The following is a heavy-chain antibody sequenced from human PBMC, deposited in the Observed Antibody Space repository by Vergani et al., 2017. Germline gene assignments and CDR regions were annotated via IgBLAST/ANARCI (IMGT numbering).Heavy chain of an antibody. CDR1: GYTFTGYY. CDR2: INPNSGGT. D-gene: IGHD4-17*01. V-gene: IGHV1-2*02. Sequence: QVQLVQSGAEVKKPGASVTVSCKASGYTFTGYYMHWVRQAPGQGLEWMGWINPNSGGTNYAQKFQGRVTMTRDTSISTAYMELSRLRSDDTAVYYCARATVTTGRKIHFDYWGQGTLVTVSS. CDR3: ARATVTTGRKIHFDY. J-gene: IGHJ4*02.